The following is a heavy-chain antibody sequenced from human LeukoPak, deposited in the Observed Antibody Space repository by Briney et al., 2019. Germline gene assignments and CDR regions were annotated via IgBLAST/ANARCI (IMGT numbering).Heavy chain of an antibody. J-gene: IGHJ2*01. CDR2: INHSGST. V-gene: IGHV4-39*01. CDR1: GGSISSSSYY. Sequence: SETLSLTCTVSGGSISSSSYYWSWIRQPPGKGLEWIGEINHSGSTNYNPSLKSRVTISVDTSKNQFSLKLSSVTAADTAVYYCARQDPPSRREPHWYFDLWGRGTLVTVSS. CDR3: ARQDPPSRREPHWYFDL. D-gene: IGHD1-26*01.